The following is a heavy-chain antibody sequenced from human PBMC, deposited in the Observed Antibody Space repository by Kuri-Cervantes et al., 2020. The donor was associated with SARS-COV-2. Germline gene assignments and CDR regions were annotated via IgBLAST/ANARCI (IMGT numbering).Heavy chain of an antibody. V-gene: IGHV4-34*01. CDR3: ARVRGHYYDSSGYPDY. CDR1: GGSFSGYY. J-gene: IGHJ4*02. CDR2: INHSGST. Sequence: SETLSLTCAVYGGSFSGYYWSWIRQPPGKGLEWIGEINHSGSTDYNPSLKSRVTISVDKSKNQFSLKLSSVTAADTAVYYCARVRGHYYDSSGYPDYWGQGTLVTVSS. D-gene: IGHD3-22*01.